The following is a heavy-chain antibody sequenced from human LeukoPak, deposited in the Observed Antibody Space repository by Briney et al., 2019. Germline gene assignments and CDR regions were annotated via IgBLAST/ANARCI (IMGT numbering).Heavy chain of an antibody. V-gene: IGHV3-48*03. CDR2: ISSSGSST. CDR3: AREDGSQLDY. D-gene: IGHD1-26*01. CDR1: GFTFSNYE. Sequence: PGGSLTLACATSGFTFSNYEVSWVRQTPGKGLEWVSYISSSGSSTYYADSVKGRFTISRDNAKSSLCLQRDSRRAGDTAVYYCAREDGSQLDYWGRGTLVTVSS. J-gene: IGHJ4*02.